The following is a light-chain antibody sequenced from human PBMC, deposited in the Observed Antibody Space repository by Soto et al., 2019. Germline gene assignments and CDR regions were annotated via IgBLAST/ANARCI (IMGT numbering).Light chain of an antibody. CDR1: SSDGGGYNY. V-gene: IGLV2-14*01. J-gene: IGLJ1*01. CDR3: SSYTSSSTGV. CDR2: EVS. Sequence: SVLTPPASVSPSPGRSIASACTGTSSDGGGYNYVSWHQHHPGKAPKLMIYEVSSRPSGVSNRFPGSKSGNTASLTISGLQAEDEADYYCSSYTSSSTGVFGTGTKATVL.